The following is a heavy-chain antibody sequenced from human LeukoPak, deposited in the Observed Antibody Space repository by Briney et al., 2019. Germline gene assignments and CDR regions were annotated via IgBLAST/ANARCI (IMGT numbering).Heavy chain of an antibody. CDR3: ARGTTDYCSGGSCYSFGY. CDR2: IYYSGST. Sequence: SETLSLTCTVSGGSISSYYWSWIRQPPGKGLEWIGYIYYSGSTNYNPSLKSRVTISVDTSKNQFSLKLSSVTAADTAVYSCARGTTDYCSGGSCYSFGYWGQGTLVTVSS. J-gene: IGHJ4*02. V-gene: IGHV4-59*08. CDR1: GGSISSYY. D-gene: IGHD2-15*01.